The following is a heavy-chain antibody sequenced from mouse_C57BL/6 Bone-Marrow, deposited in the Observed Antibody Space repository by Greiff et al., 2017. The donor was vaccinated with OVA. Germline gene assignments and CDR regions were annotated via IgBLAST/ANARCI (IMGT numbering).Heavy chain of an antibody. Sequence: VQLKDSGAELVRPGASVKLSCTASGFNIKDDYMHWVKQRPEQGLEWIGWIDPENGDTEYASKFQGKATITADTSSTTAYLQLSSLTSEDTAVYYCTTCLYYYGSSPPWFAYWGQGTLVTVSA. CDR2: IDPENGDT. J-gene: IGHJ3*01. CDR3: TTCLYYYGSSPPWFAY. CDR1: GFNIKDDY. V-gene: IGHV14-4*01. D-gene: IGHD1-1*01.